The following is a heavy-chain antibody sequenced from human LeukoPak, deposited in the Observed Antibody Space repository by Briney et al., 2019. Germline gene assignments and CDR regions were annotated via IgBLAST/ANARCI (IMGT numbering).Heavy chain of an antibody. Sequence: PSQTLSLTCTVSGGSISSGDYYWSWIRQPPGKGLEWIGYIYHSGSTYYNPSLKSRVTISVDTSKNQFSLKLSSVTAADTAVYYCAREVYYYDSSGDWGQGTLVTVSS. CDR1: GGSISSGDYY. CDR3: AREVYYYDSSGD. D-gene: IGHD3-22*01. V-gene: IGHV4-30-4*01. J-gene: IGHJ4*02. CDR2: IYHSGST.